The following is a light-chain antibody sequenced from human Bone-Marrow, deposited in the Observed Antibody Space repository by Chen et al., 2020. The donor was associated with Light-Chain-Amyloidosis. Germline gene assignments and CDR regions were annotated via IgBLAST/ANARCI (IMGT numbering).Light chain of an antibody. CDR3: QSADSSVTYEVI. V-gene: IGLV3-25*03. CDR1: DLPTKY. CDR2: RDT. Sequence: SYELTQPPSVSVSPGQTARITCSGDDLPTKYAYWYQQKPGQAPVLVIHRDTERPSWISERFSGSSAWTTATLTISGVQAEDEADYHCQSADSSVTYEVIFGGGTKLTVL. J-gene: IGLJ2*01.